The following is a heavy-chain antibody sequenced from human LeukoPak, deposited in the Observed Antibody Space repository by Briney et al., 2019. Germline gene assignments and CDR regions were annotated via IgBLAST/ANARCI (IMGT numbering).Heavy chain of an antibody. D-gene: IGHD1-26*01. CDR3: ARATYYYMDV. CDR2: INPSGGST. Sequence: ASVKGSCKASGYTFTSYYMHWVRQARGQGLEWIGIINPSGGSTSYAQKFQGRVTMTRDMSTSTVYMELSSLRSEDTAVYYCARATYYYMDVWGKGTTVTVSS. V-gene: IGHV1-46*01. J-gene: IGHJ6*03. CDR1: GYTFTSYY.